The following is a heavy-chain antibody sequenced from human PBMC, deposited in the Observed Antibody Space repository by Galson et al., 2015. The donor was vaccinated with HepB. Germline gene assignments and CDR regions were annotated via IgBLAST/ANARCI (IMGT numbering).Heavy chain of an antibody. V-gene: IGHV3-30*03. Sequence: SLRLSCAASGFTFSSYGMHWVRQAPGKGLEWVAVISYDGSNKYYADSVKGRFTISRDNSKNTLYLQMNSLRAEDTAVYYCASLRGAAFDYWGQGTLVTVSS. CDR1: GFTFSSYG. CDR3: ASLRGAAFDY. J-gene: IGHJ4*02. CDR2: ISYDGSNK. D-gene: IGHD3-10*01.